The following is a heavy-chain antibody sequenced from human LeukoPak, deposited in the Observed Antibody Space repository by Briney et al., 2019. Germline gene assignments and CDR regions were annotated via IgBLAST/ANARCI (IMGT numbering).Heavy chain of an antibody. CDR1: GYTLADLS. CDR2: FDPDGDT. CDR3: ASSDYFSY. Sequence: ASVKVSCKVSGYTLADLSMYWVRQAPGKGLEWMGGFDPDGDTIYAQKFQGRFTMTEDTSTDTAYMEPSSLRSDDTAIYYCASSDYFSYWGQGTLVTVSS. V-gene: IGHV1-24*01. J-gene: IGHJ4*02.